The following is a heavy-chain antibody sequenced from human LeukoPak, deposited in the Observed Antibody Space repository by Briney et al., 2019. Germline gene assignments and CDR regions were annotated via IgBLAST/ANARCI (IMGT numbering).Heavy chain of an antibody. J-gene: IGHJ4*02. CDR1: GFIFSSYS. D-gene: IGHD5-24*01. CDR2: ISSTSTYI. V-gene: IGHV3-21*01. CDR3: ARVQRGEMATFDY. Sequence: GGSLRLSCAASGFIFSSYSMNWVRHAPGKGLEWVSSISSTSTYIHYADSLKGRFTISRDNARNSLYLQINSLRVEDTAVYYCARVQRGEMATFDYWGQGTLSPSPQ.